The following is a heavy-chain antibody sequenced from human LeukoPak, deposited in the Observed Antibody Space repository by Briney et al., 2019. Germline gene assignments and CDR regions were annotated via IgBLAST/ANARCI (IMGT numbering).Heavy chain of an antibody. CDR3: ARGGVTTVPNTFDQ. CDR2: ISSDGGST. V-gene: IGHV3-64*01. CDR1: GFSFSNYA. Sequence: GGSLRLSCAASGFSFSNYAMHWVRQAPGKGLEYVSAISSDGGSTYYANSVKGRFHIFRDDSKNTLYLQMGSLRADDLAVYYCARGGVTTVPNTFDQWGQGTLVTVSP. J-gene: IGHJ4*02. D-gene: IGHD4-11*01.